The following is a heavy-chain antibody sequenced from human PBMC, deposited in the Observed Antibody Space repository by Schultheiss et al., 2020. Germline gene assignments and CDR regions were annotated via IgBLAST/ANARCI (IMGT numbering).Heavy chain of an antibody. D-gene: IGHD6-6*01. CDR3: ARSLRARYSSSPFDY. CDR2: IYYSGST. V-gene: IGHV4-59*01. Sequence: SQPLSLTCTVSGGSISSYYWSWIRQPPGKGLEWIGYIYYSGSTNYNPSLKSRVTISVDTSKNQFSLKLSSVTAADTAVYYCARSLRARYSSSPFDYWGQGTLVIVSS. CDR1: GGSISSYY. J-gene: IGHJ4*02.